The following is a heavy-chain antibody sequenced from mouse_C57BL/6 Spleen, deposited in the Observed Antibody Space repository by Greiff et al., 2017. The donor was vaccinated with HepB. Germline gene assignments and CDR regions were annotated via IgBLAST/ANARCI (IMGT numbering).Heavy chain of an antibody. D-gene: IGHD2-3*01. CDR2: ISSGGSYT. J-gene: IGHJ4*01. CDR3: ARHPYDSYYGDYYAMDY. CDR1: GFTFSSYG. Sequence: DVMLVESGGDLVKPGGSLKLSCAASGFTFSSYGMSWVRQTPDKRLEWVATISSGGSYTYYPDSVKGRFTISRDNAKNTLYLQMSSLKSEDTAMYYCARHPYDSYYGDYYAMDYWGQGTSVTVSS. V-gene: IGHV5-6*02.